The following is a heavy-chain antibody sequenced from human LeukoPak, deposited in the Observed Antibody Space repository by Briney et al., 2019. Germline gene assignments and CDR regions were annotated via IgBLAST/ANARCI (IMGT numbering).Heavy chain of an antibody. J-gene: IGHJ4*02. CDR3: ARALGKYYFDY. D-gene: IGHD7-27*01. V-gene: IGHV3-9*01. Sequence: GGSLRLSCAASGFTFDDYAMHWVRQAPGKGLEWVSGISWNSGSIGYADSVKGRFTISRDNAKNSLYLQMNSLRAEDTALYYCARALGKYYFDYWGQGTLVTVSS. CDR1: GFTFDDYA. CDR2: ISWNSGSI.